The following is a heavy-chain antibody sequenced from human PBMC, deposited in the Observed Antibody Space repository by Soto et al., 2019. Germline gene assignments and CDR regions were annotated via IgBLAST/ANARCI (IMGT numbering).Heavy chain of an antibody. CDR2: IYNSGST. D-gene: IGHD3-10*01. J-gene: IGHJ4*02. Sequence: QVQLQESGPGLVKPSQTLSLTCTVSSDSISSAGYYWSWIRQHPGTGLEWIGYIYNSGSTYYNPSLKSRVTISVDTSKNQFSLKLSSVTAAATAVYYCAGFLWDRLFDSWGQGTLVPVSS. V-gene: IGHV4-31*03. CDR1: SDSISSAGYY. CDR3: AGFLWDRLFDS.